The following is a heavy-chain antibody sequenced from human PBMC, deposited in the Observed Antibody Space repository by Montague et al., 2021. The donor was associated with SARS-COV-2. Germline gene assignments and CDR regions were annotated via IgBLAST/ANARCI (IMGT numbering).Heavy chain of an antibody. CDR2: ISSSTNII. V-gene: IGHV3-48*04. Sequence: SLRLYCAASGFTFSSYSVNWVRQAPGKGLEWISYISSSTNIIYYADSVKGRFTISRDNARNSLYLQMNSLRVDDTAVYYCAKDLVLRAARPDALDVWGQGTVVTVS. CDR3: AKDLVLRAARPDALDV. D-gene: IGHD6-6*01. CDR1: GFTFSSYS. J-gene: IGHJ3*01.